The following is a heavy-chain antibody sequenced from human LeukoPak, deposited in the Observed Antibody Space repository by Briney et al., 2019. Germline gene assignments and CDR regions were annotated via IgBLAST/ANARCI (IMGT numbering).Heavy chain of an antibody. CDR1: GFTFSSYG. D-gene: IGHD6-6*01. V-gene: IGHV3-33*06. CDR3: AKLGYSSSPEDY. CDR2: IWYDGSNK. Sequence: GGSLRLSCAASGFTFSSYGMHRVRQAPGKGLEWVAVIWYDGSNKYYADSVKGRFTISRDNSKNTLYLQMNSLRAEDTAVYYCAKLGYSSSPEDYWGQGTLVTVSS. J-gene: IGHJ4*02.